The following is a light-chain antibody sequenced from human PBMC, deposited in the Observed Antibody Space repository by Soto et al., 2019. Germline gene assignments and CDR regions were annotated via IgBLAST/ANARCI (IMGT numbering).Light chain of an antibody. CDR1: ESLSTY. CDR2: GAS. CDR3: QSYNDLPFT. Sequence: EIVMPQSPATLSVSPGERVTLSCRAIESLSTYLAWYQQKPGQAPRLLIYGASTKATGIPARFSGSGSATDFTLTISSLQSEDFAVYYCQSYNDLPFTFGQGTKLEI. J-gene: IGKJ2*01. V-gene: IGKV3-15*01.